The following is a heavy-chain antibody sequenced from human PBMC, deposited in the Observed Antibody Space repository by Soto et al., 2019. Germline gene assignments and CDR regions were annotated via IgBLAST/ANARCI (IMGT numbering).Heavy chain of an antibody. D-gene: IGHD3-10*01. Sequence: GGSLRLSCAASGFTFSSYAMHWVRQAPGKGLEWVAVISYDGSNKYYADSVKGRFTISRDNSKNTLYLQMNSLRAGDTAVYYCARAPGSAFDIWGQGTKVTVSS. V-gene: IGHV3-30-3*01. CDR3: ARAPGSAFDI. CDR2: ISYDGSNK. CDR1: GFTFSSYA. J-gene: IGHJ3*02.